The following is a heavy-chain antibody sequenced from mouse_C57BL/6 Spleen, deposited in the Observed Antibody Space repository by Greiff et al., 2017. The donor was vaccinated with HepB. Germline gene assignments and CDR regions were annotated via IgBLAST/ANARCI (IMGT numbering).Heavy chain of an antibody. D-gene: IGHD2-3*01. CDR2: FYPGSGSI. CDR1: GYTFTEYT. CDR3: ARQGGYLYAMDY. J-gene: IGHJ4*01. V-gene: IGHV1-62-2*01. Sequence: VQGVESGAELVKPGASVKLSCKASGYTFTEYTIHWVKQRSGQGLEWIGWFYPGSGSIKYNEKFKDKATLTADKSSSTVYMELSRLTSEDSAVYFCARQGGYLYAMDYWGQGTSVTVSS.